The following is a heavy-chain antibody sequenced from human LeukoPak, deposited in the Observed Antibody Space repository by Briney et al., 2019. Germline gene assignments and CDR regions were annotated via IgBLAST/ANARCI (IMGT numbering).Heavy chain of an antibody. Sequence: GGSLRLSCAAPDFNINNNYMNWVRQAPGKGLEWVSLIDNFGSIYYRDSVKGRFTISRDISKSTVYLHMNNLSVEDTAVYYCAGGTYYGSGARPGYFDHWGQGILVTVSS. D-gene: IGHD3-10*01. CDR3: AGGTYYGSGARPGYFDH. CDR1: DFNINNNY. CDR2: IDNFGSI. J-gene: IGHJ4*02. V-gene: IGHV3-53*01.